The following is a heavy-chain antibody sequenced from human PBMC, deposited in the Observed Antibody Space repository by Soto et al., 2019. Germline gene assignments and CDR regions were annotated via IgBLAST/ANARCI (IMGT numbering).Heavy chain of an antibody. CDR1: GFIFTDYS. CDR3: ARDRYASNHGPSHPPDY. Sequence: PGGSLRLSCAASGFIFTDYSMTWIRQAPGKGLEWVSYISNGDETTQYADSVMGRFTISRDNAKNSLYLQMNSLRAEDTAVYYCARDRYASNHGPSHPPDYSGQGTLVTVSS. D-gene: IGHD5-12*01. V-gene: IGHV3-11*04. CDR2: ISNGDETT. J-gene: IGHJ4*02.